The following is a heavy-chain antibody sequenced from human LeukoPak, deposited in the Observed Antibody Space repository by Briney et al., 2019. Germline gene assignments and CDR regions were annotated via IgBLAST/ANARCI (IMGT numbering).Heavy chain of an antibody. J-gene: IGHJ6*02. V-gene: IGHV1-2*02. CDR3: AREWLHFYYYYGMDV. D-gene: IGHD5-12*01. CDR1: GYTFTGYY. Sequence: ASVKVSCKASGYTFTGYYMHWVRQAPGQGLEWMGWINPNSGGTNYAQKFQGRVTMTRDTSISTAHMELSRLRSDDTAVYYCAREWLHFYYYYGMDVWGQGTTVTVSS. CDR2: INPNSGGT.